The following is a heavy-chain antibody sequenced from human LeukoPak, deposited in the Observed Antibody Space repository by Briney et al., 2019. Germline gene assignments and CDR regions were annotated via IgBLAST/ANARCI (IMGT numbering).Heavy chain of an antibody. V-gene: IGHV4-59*01. CDR3: AGGIFGVVINAFHI. CDR1: GGSISSYH. Sequence: SETLSLTCTVSGGSISSYHWSWIRQPPGKGLEWIGDTYNSGSTNYNPSLKSRVTISVDTSKNQFSLKLTSVTAADTAVYYCAGGIFGVVINAFHIWGQGTMVTVSS. D-gene: IGHD3-3*01. J-gene: IGHJ3*02. CDR2: TYNSGST.